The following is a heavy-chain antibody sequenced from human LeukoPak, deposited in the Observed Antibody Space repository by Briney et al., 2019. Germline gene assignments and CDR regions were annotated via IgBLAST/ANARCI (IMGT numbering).Heavy chain of an antibody. V-gene: IGHV4-59*12. CDR3: ARFGAARPPFPHYYYYGMDV. CDR1: GGSISSYY. J-gene: IGHJ6*02. D-gene: IGHD6-6*01. CDR2: IYYSGST. Sequence: SETLSLTCTVSGGSISSYYWSWIRQPPGKGLEWIGYIYYSGSTNYNPSLKSRVTISVDTSKNQFSLKLSSVTAADTAVYYCARFGAARPPFPHYYYYGMDVWGQGTTVTVSS.